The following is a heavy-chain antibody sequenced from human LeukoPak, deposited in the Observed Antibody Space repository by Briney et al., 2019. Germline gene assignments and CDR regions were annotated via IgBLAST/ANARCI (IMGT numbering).Heavy chain of an antibody. Sequence: SETLSLTCAVYGGSFSGYYWSWIRQPPGKGLEWIGEINHSGTTNYNPSLKSRVTMSVDTSKNQFSLKLNSVTAADTAVYYCVRGGATVLAFDVWGQGTVVTVSS. D-gene: IGHD4-11*01. CDR1: GGSFSGYY. J-gene: IGHJ3*01. CDR2: INHSGTT. V-gene: IGHV4-34*01. CDR3: VRGGATVLAFDV.